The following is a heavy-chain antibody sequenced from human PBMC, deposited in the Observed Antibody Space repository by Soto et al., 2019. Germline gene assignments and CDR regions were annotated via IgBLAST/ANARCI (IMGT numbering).Heavy chain of an antibody. Sequence: QVQLVQSETEVRKPGSSVKVSCRASGGTFGSNAISWVRQAPGQRREWMGNIIPIFGTTKNAQNFQGRVTITADESTNTAYMELSSLRSEDTAIYYCARAGYTFGPGAVRGAFDIWGQGTMVTVS. CDR3: ARAGYTFGPGAVRGAFDI. D-gene: IGHD1-1*01. CDR1: GGTFGSNA. J-gene: IGHJ3*02. CDR2: IIPIFGTT. V-gene: IGHV1-69*15.